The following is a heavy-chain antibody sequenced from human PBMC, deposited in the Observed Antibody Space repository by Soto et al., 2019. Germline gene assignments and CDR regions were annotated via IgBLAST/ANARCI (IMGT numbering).Heavy chain of an antibody. CDR2: SSSSGSTV. J-gene: IGHJ4*02. CDR1: RFTFSTYE. V-gene: IGHV3-48*03. Sequence: GGSLRLSFAASRFTFSTYEMHWVPQAPGKGLKWVSYSSSSGSTVYYADSVKGRFTISRDNTRNSLSRQMNSLRDGDTALYYCVRYCGTDLCNGVVMRTFDSGGQGTLATV. D-gene: IGHD3-3*01. CDR3: VRYCGTDLCNGVVMRTFDS.